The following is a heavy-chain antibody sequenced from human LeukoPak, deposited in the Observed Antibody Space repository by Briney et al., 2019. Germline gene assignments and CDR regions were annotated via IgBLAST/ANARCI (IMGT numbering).Heavy chain of an antibody. D-gene: IGHD1-26*01. J-gene: IGHJ6*03. CDR1: GFTFSNYY. Sequence: PGGSLRLSCAASGFTFSNYYMNWVRHAPGETMEWVSSIICSGTYIFYAESVRRRFTISRDNGKNSLYLQMDSLGPEDTAVYYCARDPDSGNYGHDYYYYMDVWGKGTTVTISS. V-gene: IGHV3-21*01. CDR3: ARDPDSGNYGHDYYYYMDV. CDR2: IICSGTYI.